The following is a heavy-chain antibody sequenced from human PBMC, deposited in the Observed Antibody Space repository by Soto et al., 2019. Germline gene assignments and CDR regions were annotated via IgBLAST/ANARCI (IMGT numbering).Heavy chain of an antibody. Sequence: SETLSLTCTVSRGSISSSGYYWGWIRQPPGRGLEWIASIYYSGNSYYTPSLQSRVSISVDTSKNQFSLKLSSVTAADTAVYYCARHVLNGTAGLDAFDIWGQGTMVTVSS. J-gene: IGHJ3*02. CDR3: ARHVLNGTAGLDAFDI. D-gene: IGHD6-19*01. CDR2: IYYSGNS. V-gene: IGHV4-39*01. CDR1: RGSISSSGYY.